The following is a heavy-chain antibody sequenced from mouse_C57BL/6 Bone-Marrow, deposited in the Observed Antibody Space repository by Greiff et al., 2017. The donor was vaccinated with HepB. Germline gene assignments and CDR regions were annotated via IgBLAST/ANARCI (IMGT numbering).Heavy chain of an antibody. D-gene: IGHD2-4*01. J-gene: IGHJ3*01. CDR3: ARDRGDYGSWFAY. CDR1: GFTFSSYA. Sequence: EVKLMESGGGLVKPGGSLKLSCAASGFTFSSYAMSWVRQTPEKRLEWVATISDGGSYTYYPDNVKGRFTISRDNAKNNLYLQMSHLKSEDTAMYYCARDRGDYGSWFAYWGQGTLVTVSA. V-gene: IGHV5-4*01. CDR2: ISDGGSYT.